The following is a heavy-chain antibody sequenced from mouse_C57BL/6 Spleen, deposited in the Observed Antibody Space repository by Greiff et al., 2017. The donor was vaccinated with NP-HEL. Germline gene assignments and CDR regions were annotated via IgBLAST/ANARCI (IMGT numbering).Heavy chain of an antibody. CDR2: IDPENGDT. J-gene: IGHJ3*01. CDR3: TTNYGSRGAY. CDR1: GFNIKDDY. V-gene: IGHV14-4*01. Sequence: EVKLQQSGAELVRPGASVKLSCTASGFNIKDDYMHWVKQRPEQGLEWIGWIDPENGDTEYASKFQGKATITADTSSNTAYLQLSSLTSEDTAVYYCTTNYGSRGAYWGQGTLVTVSA. D-gene: IGHD1-1*01.